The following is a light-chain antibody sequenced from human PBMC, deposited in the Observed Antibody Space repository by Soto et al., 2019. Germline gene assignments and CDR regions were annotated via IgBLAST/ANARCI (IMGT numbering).Light chain of an antibody. V-gene: IGLV3-1*01. CDR2: QDS. CDR1: KLGDKY. J-gene: IGLJ2*01. Sequence: SYELTQPPSVSVSPGQTASITCSGDKLGDKYACWYQQKPGQSPVLVIYQDSKRPSGIPERFSGSNSGNTATLTISGTQAMDEADYYCQAWDRPVVFGGGTQLTVL. CDR3: QAWDRPVV.